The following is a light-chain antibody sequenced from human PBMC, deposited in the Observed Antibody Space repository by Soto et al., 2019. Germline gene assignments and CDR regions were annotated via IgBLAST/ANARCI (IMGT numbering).Light chain of an antibody. CDR2: GDS. CDR1: SSNIGAGYD. V-gene: IGLV1-40*01. Sequence: QSVLTQPPAVSGAPGQKGNISCTGSSSNIGAGYDAHWYQHLPGTSPKLLIYGDSNRPSGVPDRVSGSKSGTSAYLAITGLQAEDVADYYFQSFDSSLSAWVFGGVTKQTV. CDR3: QSFDSSLSAWV. J-gene: IGLJ3*02.